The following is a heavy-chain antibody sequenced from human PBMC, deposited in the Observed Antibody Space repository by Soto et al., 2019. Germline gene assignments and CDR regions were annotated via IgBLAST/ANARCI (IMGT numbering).Heavy chain of an antibody. CDR3: ARGIKYGAYSRWFDP. CDR1: GYTFTSYE. J-gene: IGHJ5*02. D-gene: IGHD4-17*01. V-gene: IGHV1-8*01. CDR2: MNPDSGKT. Sequence: QVQLLQSGAEVKKPGASVKVSCKASGYTFTSYEINWVRQATGQGLEYLGWMNPDSGKTAYVQKFQGRVTXTWXXSXRTAYMELSSLRSEDTAVYFCARGIKYGAYSRWFDPWGQGTLVTVSS.